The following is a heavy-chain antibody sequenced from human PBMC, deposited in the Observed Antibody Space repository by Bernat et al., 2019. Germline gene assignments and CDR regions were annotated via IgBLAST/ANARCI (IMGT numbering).Heavy chain of an antibody. CDR1: GGSISSSSYY. CDR2: IFYSEST. V-gene: IGHV4-39*01. Sequence: QLQLQESGPGLVKPSETLSLTCTVSGGSISSSSYYWGWIRQPPGKGLEWIGNIFYSESTYYNPSRKSRVTIYVDTTKSQFYLTLRSVTAADKAVYYCARRGSRSGGRCYSGVNWGQGTLGNVAS. D-gene: IGHD2-15*01. CDR3: ARRGSRSGGRCYSGVN. J-gene: IGHJ4*02.